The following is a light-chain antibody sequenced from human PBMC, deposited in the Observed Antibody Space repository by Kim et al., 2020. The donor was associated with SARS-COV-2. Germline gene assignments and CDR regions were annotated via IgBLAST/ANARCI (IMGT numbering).Light chain of an antibody. CDR2: DAS. CDR1: QSVSKY. V-gene: IGKV3-11*01. J-gene: IGKJ4*01. CDR3: QQRGDWPLT. Sequence: LPPGERATLSCRASQSVSKYLIWYQQKPGQAPRLLIYDASNRATGIPARFSGSGSGTDFTLTISSLEPEDFAVYYCQQRGDWPLTFGGGTKVDIK.